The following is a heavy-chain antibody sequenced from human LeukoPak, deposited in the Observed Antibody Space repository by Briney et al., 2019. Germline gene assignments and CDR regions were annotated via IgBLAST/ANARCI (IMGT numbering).Heavy chain of an antibody. Sequence: GGSLRLSCAASGFPLSRYAMRWVRQAPGKGLEWVAVISYDGSNKYYAASVKGRFTISRDNSKNTLYLQMNSLRAEDTAVYYCARDRRRIAVAGTLDYWGQGTLVTVSS. CDR2: ISYDGSNK. CDR1: GFPLSRYA. V-gene: IGHV3-30-3*01. J-gene: IGHJ4*02. CDR3: ARDRRRIAVAGTLDY. D-gene: IGHD6-19*01.